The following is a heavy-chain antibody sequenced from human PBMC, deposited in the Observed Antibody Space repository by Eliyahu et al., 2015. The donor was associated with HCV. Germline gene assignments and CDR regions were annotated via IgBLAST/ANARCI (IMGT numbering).Heavy chain of an antibody. CDR3: ARGRGRYCSGGACQNAFDS. CDR2: INHFGYI. V-gene: IGHV4-34*01. CDR1: GGSLSGYY. Sequence: QVQLQQWGAGLLKPSETLSLTCAVYGGSLSGYYWNWIRQPPGKGLEWIGEINHFGYINYNPSLKSRVTISVDTSKNQISLKVSSVTAADTAVYYCARGRGRYCSGGACQNAFDSWGQGTLVTVSS. D-gene: IGHD2-15*01. J-gene: IGHJ4*02.